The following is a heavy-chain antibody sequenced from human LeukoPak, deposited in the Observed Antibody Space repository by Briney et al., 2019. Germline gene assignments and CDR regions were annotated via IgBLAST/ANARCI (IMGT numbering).Heavy chain of an antibody. Sequence: PSETLSLTCTVSGGSISSSSYSWGWIRQPPGKGLEWIGSIYYSGSTYYNPSLKSRVTISVDTSKNQFSLKLSSVTAADTAVYYCASLQQLSNFDYWGQGTLVTVSS. CDR1: GGSISSSSYS. V-gene: IGHV4-39*01. CDR2: IYYSGST. J-gene: IGHJ4*02. CDR3: ASLQQLSNFDY. D-gene: IGHD3-16*02.